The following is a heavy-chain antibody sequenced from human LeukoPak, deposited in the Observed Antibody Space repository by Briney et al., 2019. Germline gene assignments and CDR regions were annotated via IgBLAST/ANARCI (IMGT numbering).Heavy chain of an antibody. J-gene: IGHJ4*02. CDR3: ARDRGRGRSGYDYFDY. V-gene: IGHV1-46*01. D-gene: IGHD5-12*01. CDR1: GYTFTSYY. CDR2: INPSGGST. Sequence: ASVKVSCKASGYTFTSYYMHWVRQAPGQGLEWMGIINPSGGSTSYAQKFQGRVTMTRDTSTSIVYMELSSLRSEDTAVYYCARDRGRGRSGYDYFDYWGQGTLVTVSS.